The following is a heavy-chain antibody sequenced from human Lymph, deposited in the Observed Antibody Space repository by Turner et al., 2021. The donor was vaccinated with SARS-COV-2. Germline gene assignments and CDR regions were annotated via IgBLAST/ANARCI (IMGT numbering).Heavy chain of an antibody. V-gene: IGHV3-53*02. CDR3: ARDLGPLAFDI. CDR2: IYIGGTT. J-gene: IGHJ3*02. Sequence: EVELVATGGGWIQPGGSLGLSCAASGFTVSSNYMSWGRQAQGRGLEWVSVIYIGGTTYYADSVKGRFTISRDNSKNTLYLQMNSLRAEDTAVYYCARDLGPLAFDIWGQGTMVTVSS. CDR1: GFTVSSNY.